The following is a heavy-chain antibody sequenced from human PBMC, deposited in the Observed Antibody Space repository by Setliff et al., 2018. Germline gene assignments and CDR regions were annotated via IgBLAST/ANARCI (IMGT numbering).Heavy chain of an antibody. CDR3: ARDLVAGGPFDY. V-gene: IGHV4-30-4*01. CDR1: GASISSGDSY. Sequence: PSETLSLTCTVSGASISSGDSYWSWIRQPPGKGLEWIGYIYYSGDTYYSPSLKSRITISVDTSKNQFSLNVTSVTAADTAVYYCARDLVAGGPFDYWGQGALVTVSS. J-gene: IGHJ4*02. D-gene: IGHD6-19*01. CDR2: IYYSGDT.